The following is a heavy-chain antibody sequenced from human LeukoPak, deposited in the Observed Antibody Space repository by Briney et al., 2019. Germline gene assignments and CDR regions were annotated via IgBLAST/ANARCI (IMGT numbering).Heavy chain of an antibody. CDR3: ARLGGGVHCSGGSCYSGEGYYYYYYMDV. J-gene: IGHJ6*03. D-gene: IGHD2-15*01. CDR2: IYPGDSDT. V-gene: IGHV5-51*01. CDR1: GYILTSYW. Sequence: GESLKISCKGSGYILTSYWIGWVRQMPGKGLEWMGIIYPGDSDTRYSPSFQGQVTISADKSINTAYLQWISLKASDTAMYYCARLGGGVHCSGGSCYSGEGYYYYYYMDVWGKGTTVTVSS.